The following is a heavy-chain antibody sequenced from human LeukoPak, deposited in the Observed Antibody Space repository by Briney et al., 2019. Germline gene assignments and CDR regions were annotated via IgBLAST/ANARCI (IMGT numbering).Heavy chain of an antibody. J-gene: IGHJ3*02. CDR1: GGSFSGYY. Sequence: SETLSLTCAVYGGSFSGYYWSWIRQPPGKGLEWIGEINHSGSTNYNPSLKSRVTISVDTSKNQFSLKLSSVTAADTAVYYFARGPLRAASLVRAFDIWGQGTMVTVSS. V-gene: IGHV4-34*01. CDR3: ARGPLRAASLVRAFDI. D-gene: IGHD6-13*01. CDR2: INHSGST.